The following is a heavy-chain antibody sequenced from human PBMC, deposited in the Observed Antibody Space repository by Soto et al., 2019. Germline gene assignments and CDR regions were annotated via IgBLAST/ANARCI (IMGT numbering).Heavy chain of an antibody. CDR3: ARQPREYSGYDAFDI. V-gene: IGHV5-51*01. CDR1: GYSFTIYW. J-gene: IGHJ3*02. D-gene: IGHD5-12*01. CDR2: IYPGDSDT. Sequence: PGESLKISCKGSGYSFTIYWIGWVRQMPGKGLEWMGIIYPGDSDTRYSPSFQGQVTISADKSISTAYLQWSSLKASDTAMYYCARQPREYSGYDAFDIWGQGTMVTVSS.